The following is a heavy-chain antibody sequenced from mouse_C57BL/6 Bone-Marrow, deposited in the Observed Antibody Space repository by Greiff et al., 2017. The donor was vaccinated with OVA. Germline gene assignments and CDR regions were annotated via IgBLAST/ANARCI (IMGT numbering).Heavy chain of an antibody. CDR1: GYTFTSYW. V-gene: IGHV1-72*01. CDR2: IDPNSGGP. J-gene: IGHJ1*03. D-gene: IGHD1-1*01. CDR3: EREGIYCYGSNRYFDV. Sequence: QVQLQQPGAELVKPGASVKLSCKASGYTFTSYWMHWVKQRPPRGLEWIGRIDPNSGGPKYNEKFKSKATLTVDKPSSTAYMQLSSLTSEDSAVYYCEREGIYCYGSNRYFDVWGTGTTVTVSS.